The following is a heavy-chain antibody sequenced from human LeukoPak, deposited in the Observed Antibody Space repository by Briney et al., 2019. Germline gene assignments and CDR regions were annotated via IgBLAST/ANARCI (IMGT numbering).Heavy chain of an antibody. Sequence: GGSLRLSCAASGFTFSSYGMHWVRQAPGKGLEWVAVIWYDGSNKYYADTVKGRFTISRDNSKNTLYLQMNSLRAEDTAVYYCAKDRLGALYYFDSSGYYRLDYWGQGTLVTVSS. J-gene: IGHJ4*02. D-gene: IGHD3-22*01. V-gene: IGHV3-30*02. CDR3: AKDRLGALYYFDSSGYYRLDY. CDR1: GFTFSSYG. CDR2: IWYDGSNK.